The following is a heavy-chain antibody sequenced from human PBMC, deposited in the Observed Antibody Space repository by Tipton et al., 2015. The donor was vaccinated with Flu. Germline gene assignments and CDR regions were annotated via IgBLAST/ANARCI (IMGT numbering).Heavy chain of an antibody. D-gene: IGHD5-12*01. CDR2: IYTSGST. CDR3: ARINFRGAFDI. V-gene: IGHV4-59*10. J-gene: IGHJ3*02. Sequence: TLSLTCAVYGGSFSGYYWSWIRQPPGKGLEWIGRIYTSGSTNYNPSLKSRVTISVDTSKNQFSLKLSSVTAADTAVYYCARINFRGAFDIWGQGTMVTVSS. CDR1: GGSFSGYY.